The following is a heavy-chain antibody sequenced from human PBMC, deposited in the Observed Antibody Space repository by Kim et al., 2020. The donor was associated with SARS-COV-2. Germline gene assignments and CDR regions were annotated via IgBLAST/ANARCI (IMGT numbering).Heavy chain of an antibody. CDR2: IDPAYFQT. Sequence: GESLKISCKGSGYRFTSYWITWVRQMPGKGLEWMGRIDPAYFQTNYSPSFQGHVTISADRSISTAYLQWSSLKASDTAMYYCVRQTGVLGSGTYEGHDYWGQGTLVTVSS. D-gene: IGHD3-10*02. J-gene: IGHJ4*02. CDR1: GYRFTSYW. CDR3: VRQTGVLGSGTYEGHDY. V-gene: IGHV5-10-1*01.